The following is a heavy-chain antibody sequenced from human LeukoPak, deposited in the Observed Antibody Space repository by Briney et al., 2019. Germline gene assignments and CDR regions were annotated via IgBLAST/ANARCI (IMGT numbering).Heavy chain of an antibody. D-gene: IGHD2-21*02. J-gene: IGHJ4*02. Sequence: GXXXIGYIYHSGSTYYNPSLKSRVTISVDTSKNQFSLKLSSVTAADTAVYYCAREGGCGGDCYQDYWGQGTRVTVSS. CDR3: AREGGCGGDCYQDY. V-gene: IGHV4-30-2*05. CDR2: IYHSGST.